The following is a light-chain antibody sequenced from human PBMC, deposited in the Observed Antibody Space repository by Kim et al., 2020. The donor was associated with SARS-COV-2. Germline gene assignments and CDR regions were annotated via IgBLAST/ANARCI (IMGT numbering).Light chain of an antibody. V-gene: IGKV3-15*01. Sequence: VSPGESATLSCRASQSVSSNLVWFQQKPGQAPRLLIYGASTRATGIPARFSGSGSGTEFTLTISSLQSEDFAVYYCQQYNSWPRTFGQGTKVDIK. J-gene: IGKJ1*01. CDR1: QSVSSN. CDR2: GAS. CDR3: QQYNSWPRT.